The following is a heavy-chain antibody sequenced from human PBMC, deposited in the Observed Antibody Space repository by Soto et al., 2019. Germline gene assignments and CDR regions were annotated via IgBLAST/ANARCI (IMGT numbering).Heavy chain of an antibody. D-gene: IGHD6-13*01. Sequence: GGSLRLSCAASGIVFSNYWMTWVRQAPGKGLEWVANIKPDGSDEYYVESVKGRFTISRDNSKSSLYLQMNSLRAEDTALYYCARGPPWYDDPFDIWGQGTLDTVS. CDR2: IKPDGSDE. V-gene: IGHV3-7*01. CDR1: GIVFSNYW. J-gene: IGHJ3*02. CDR3: ARGPPWYDDPFDI.